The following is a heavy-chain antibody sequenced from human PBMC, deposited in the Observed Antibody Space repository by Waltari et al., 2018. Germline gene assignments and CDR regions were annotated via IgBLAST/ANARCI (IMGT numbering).Heavy chain of an antibody. Sequence: QVQLQESGPSLLKPSETLSLICPVSGGPISGFYWSWVRQPPGKGLDWSGYIYYTGSTNFNPSLKSRVTMSVDTSKNQFSLKLSSVTAADTAFYYCARGGGGDWEWFDPWGQGTLVTVSS. CDR3: ARGGGGDWEWFDP. J-gene: IGHJ5*02. CDR2: IYYTGST. CDR1: GGPISGFY. V-gene: IGHV4-59*01. D-gene: IGHD2-21*02.